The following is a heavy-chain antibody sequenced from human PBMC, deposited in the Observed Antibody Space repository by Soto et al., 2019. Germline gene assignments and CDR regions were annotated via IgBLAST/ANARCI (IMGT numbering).Heavy chain of an antibody. D-gene: IGHD2-8*01. Sequence: ASVKVSCKASGYSFTDYHIHWVRQAPGQGLEWMGRINPKSGGTSTAQKFQGWVTMTTDTSISTASMELTRLTSDDTAIYYCARGDSTDCSNGVCSFFYNHDMGVWGQGTTVTGCS. CDR3: ARGDSTDCSNGVCSFFYNHDMGV. V-gene: IGHV1-2*04. CDR2: INPKSGGT. CDR1: GYSFTDYH. J-gene: IGHJ6*02.